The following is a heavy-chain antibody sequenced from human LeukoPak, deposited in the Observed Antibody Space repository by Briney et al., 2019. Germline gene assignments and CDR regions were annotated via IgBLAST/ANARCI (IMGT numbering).Heavy chain of an antibody. Sequence: ASVKVSCKASGYTCTGYYMHWVRQAPGQGLEWMGWINPNSGGTNYAQKFQGRVTMTRDTSISTAYMELSRLRSDDTAVYYCARGDYGSGSYNDYWGQGTLVTVSS. V-gene: IGHV1-2*02. CDR2: INPNSGGT. CDR1: GYTCTGYY. J-gene: IGHJ4*02. D-gene: IGHD3-10*01. CDR3: ARGDYGSGSYNDY.